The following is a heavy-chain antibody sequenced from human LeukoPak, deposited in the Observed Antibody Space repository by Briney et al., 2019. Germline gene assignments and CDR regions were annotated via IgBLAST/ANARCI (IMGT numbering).Heavy chain of an antibody. CDR1: GGSISPYY. Sequence: SETLSLTCTVSGGSISPYYWSWIRQPPRKGLEWIGYIYYNGTTKYNPSLKSRVTISVDTSKNYFSLRLTSVTAADTAVYYCARSRNRFDPWGQGTLVTVSS. J-gene: IGHJ5*02. CDR2: IYYNGTT. V-gene: IGHV4-59*01. CDR3: ARSRNRFDP.